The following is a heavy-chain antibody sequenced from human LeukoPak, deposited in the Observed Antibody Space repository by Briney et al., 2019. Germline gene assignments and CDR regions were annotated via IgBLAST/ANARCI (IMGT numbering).Heavy chain of an antibody. D-gene: IGHD5-24*01. CDR1: GFTFDDYG. CDR3: ARDDGGYDYNFDY. Sequence: GGSLRLSCAAAGFTFDDYGMSWVRQTPGKGLEWVSYISSSGSTIYYADSVKGRFTISRDNAKNSLYLQINSLGAEDTAVYYCARDDGGYDYNFDYWGQGTLVTVSS. V-gene: IGHV3-48*04. J-gene: IGHJ4*02. CDR2: ISSSGSTI.